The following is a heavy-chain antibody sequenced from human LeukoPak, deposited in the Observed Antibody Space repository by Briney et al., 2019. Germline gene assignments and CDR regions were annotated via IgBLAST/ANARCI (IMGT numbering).Heavy chain of an antibody. V-gene: IGHV4-59*01. D-gene: IGHD1-26*01. CDR1: GGSTSTYY. CDR3: ARDRGSWGDNAFDI. Sequence: SETLSLTCSVSGGSTSTYYWSWIRQPPGKGLEWIGYIYYSGSTNYNPSLKSRVTISVDTSKNQFSLNLRSVTAADTAVYYCARDRGSWGDNAFDIWGQGTTVTVSS. J-gene: IGHJ3*02. CDR2: IYYSGST.